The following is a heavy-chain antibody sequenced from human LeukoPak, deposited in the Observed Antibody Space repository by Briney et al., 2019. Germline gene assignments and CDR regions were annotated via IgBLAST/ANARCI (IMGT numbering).Heavy chain of an antibody. V-gene: IGHV3-74*01. D-gene: IGHD3-16*01. J-gene: IGHJ4*01. CDR1: GFSLIDYW. Sequence: GGSLRLSCVGSGFSLIDYWMHWVRQTPGKGLMWVSRITSDGSTTWYADSVTGRFTVSRDNAKNTLFLEMNSLRDEDTAVYYCAGDYIWGRLFWGQGTLVTVSS. CDR2: ITSDGSTT. CDR3: AGDYIWGRLF.